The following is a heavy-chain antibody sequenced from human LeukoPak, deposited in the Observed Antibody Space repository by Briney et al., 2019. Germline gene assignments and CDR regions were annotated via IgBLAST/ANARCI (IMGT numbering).Heavy chain of an antibody. J-gene: IGHJ5*02. Sequence: RTGGSLRLSCAASGFTFSSYAMSWVRQAPGKGLEWVSGINWNGGSTGYADSVKGRFTISRDNAKNSLYLQMNSLRAEDTALYHCASIGYCSSTSCAPIPWGQGTLITVSS. CDR2: INWNGGST. CDR1: GFTFSSYA. CDR3: ASIGYCSSTSCAPIP. D-gene: IGHD2-2*01. V-gene: IGHV3-20*01.